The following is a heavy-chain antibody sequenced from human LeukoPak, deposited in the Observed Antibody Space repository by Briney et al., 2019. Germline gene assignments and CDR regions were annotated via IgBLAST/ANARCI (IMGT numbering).Heavy chain of an antibody. V-gene: IGHV3-30*02. Sequence: VAFIRFDGSNKYYADSVKGRFTISRDNSENTLYLQMNSLTTEDTAVYYCAKDDSVNYYYFDYWGQGTLVTVSS. CDR2: IRFDGSNK. J-gene: IGHJ4*02. CDR3: AKDDSVNYYYFDY. D-gene: IGHD1-26*01.